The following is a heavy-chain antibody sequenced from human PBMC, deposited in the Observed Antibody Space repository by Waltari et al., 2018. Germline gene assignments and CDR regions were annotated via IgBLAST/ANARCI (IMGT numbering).Heavy chain of an antibody. CDR1: GYTFTGYY. J-gene: IGHJ4*02. CDR2: INPNSGGT. D-gene: IGHD3-10*01. V-gene: IGHV1-2*06. Sequence: QVQLVQSGAEVKKPGASVKVSCKASGYTFTGYYMHWVRQAPGQGLEWMGRINPNSGGTNYAQRFQGRVTMTRDTSISTAYMELSRLRSDDTAVYYCARDEPEFPMVQGVLPDYWGQGTLVTVSS. CDR3: ARDEPEFPMVQGVLPDY.